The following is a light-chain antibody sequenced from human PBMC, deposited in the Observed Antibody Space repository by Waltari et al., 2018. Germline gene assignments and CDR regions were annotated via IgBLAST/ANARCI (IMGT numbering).Light chain of an antibody. Sequence: EIGMTQSPATLSVSPGERANLSCRASQSVSSTLAWYQQKPGQAPRLLIYGASTRATGIPARFSGSGSGTEFTLTISSMQSEDFAVYYCQQYNNWLAFGQGTKLEIK. CDR2: GAS. CDR1: QSVSST. CDR3: QQYNNWLA. V-gene: IGKV3-15*01. J-gene: IGKJ2*01.